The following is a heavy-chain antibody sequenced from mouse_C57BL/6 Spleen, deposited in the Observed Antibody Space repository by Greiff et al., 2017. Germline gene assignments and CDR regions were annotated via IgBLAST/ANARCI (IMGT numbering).Heavy chain of an antibody. CDR3: THRGLLPRL. CDR1: GFNIKDDY. V-gene: IGHV14-4*01. Sequence: QQSGAELVRPGASVKLSCTASGFNIKDDYMHWVKQRPEQGLEWIGWIDPENGDTEYASKFQGKATITADTSSNTAYLQLSSLTSEDTAVYYCTHRGLLPRLWGTGTTVTVSS. D-gene: IGHD1-1*01. J-gene: IGHJ1*03. CDR2: IDPENGDT.